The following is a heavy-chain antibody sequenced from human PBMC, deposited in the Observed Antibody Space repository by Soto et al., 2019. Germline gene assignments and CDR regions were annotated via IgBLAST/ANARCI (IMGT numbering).Heavy chain of an antibody. CDR1: GGSISSYY. CDR2: IYYSGST. CDR3: ARDLGYYDSSGYPKGMDV. J-gene: IGHJ6*02. D-gene: IGHD3-22*01. Sequence: SETLSLTCTVSGGSISSYYWSWIRQPPGKGLEWIGYIYYSGSTNYNPSLKSRVTISVDTSKNQFSLKLSSVTAADTAVYYCARDLGYYDSSGYPKGMDVWGQGTTVT. V-gene: IGHV4-59*01.